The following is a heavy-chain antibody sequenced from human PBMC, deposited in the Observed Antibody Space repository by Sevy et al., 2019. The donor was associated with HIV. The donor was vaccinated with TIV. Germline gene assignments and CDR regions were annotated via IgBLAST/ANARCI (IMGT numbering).Heavy chain of an antibody. D-gene: IGHD1-26*01. Sequence: GGALRLSCVASGFNFRNFWMSWVRQAPGKGLECVDDIKQDGSEAYYVDSWKGRFTISRENAKNSLYLQMNSLRDEETAMYFCVRDKEVGASILDAWGQGTPVTVSS. CDR1: GFNFRNFW. J-gene: IGHJ5*02. CDR3: VRDKEVGASILDA. CDR2: IKQDGSEA. V-gene: IGHV3-7*03.